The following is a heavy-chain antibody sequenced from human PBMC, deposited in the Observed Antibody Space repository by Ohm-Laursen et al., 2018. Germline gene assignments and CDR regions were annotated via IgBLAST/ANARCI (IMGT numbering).Heavy chain of an antibody. CDR3: ARDRDSSGYRYYFDY. J-gene: IGHJ4*02. CDR2: INPSGGST. CDR1: GYTFTSYY. D-gene: IGHD3-22*01. Sequence: ASVKVSCKASGYTFTSYYMHWVRQAPGQGLEWMGIINPSGGSTSYAQRFQGRVTMTRDTSTSTVYMELSSLRSEDTAVYYCARDRDSSGYRYYFDYWGQGTLVTVSS. V-gene: IGHV1-46*01.